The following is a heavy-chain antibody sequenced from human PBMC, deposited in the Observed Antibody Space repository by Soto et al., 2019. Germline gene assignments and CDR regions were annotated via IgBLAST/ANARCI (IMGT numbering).Heavy chain of an antibody. CDR1: GLIFLSYC. Sequence: PGRSLRLSCEASGLIFLSYCMHWVRQAPGKGPEWVAVISYDGINKFYADSVKGRFTISRDDSKNTLYVQMNNLRAEDTAVYYWAKDTAGSTLGFFEVWGQGTKVTFSS. D-gene: IGHD6-13*01. CDR3: AKDTAGSTLGFFEV. J-gene: IGHJ3*01. CDR2: ISYDGINK. V-gene: IGHV3-30*18.